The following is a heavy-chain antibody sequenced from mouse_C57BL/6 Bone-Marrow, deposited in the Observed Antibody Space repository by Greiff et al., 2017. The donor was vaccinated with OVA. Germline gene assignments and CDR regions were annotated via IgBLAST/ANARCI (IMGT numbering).Heavy chain of an antibody. CDR3: ARGLLRPHYYAMDY. J-gene: IGHJ4*01. D-gene: IGHD1-2*01. CDR1: GFSLSTSGMG. Sequence: QVTLKESGPGILQSCQTLSLTCSFSGFSLSTSGMGVSWIRQPSGKGLEWLAHIYWDDDKRYNPSLKSRLTISKDTSRNQVFLKITSVDTADTATYYCARGLLRPHYYAMDYWGQGTSVTVSS. V-gene: IGHV8-12*01. CDR2: IYWDDDK.